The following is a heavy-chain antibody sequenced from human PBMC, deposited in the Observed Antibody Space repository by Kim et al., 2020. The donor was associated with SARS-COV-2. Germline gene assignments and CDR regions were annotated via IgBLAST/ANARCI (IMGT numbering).Heavy chain of an antibody. CDR2: IRSKAYGGTT. Sequence: GGSLRLSCTASGFTFGYYAMSWFRQAPGKGLEWVGFIRSKAYGGTTEYAASVKGRFTTSRDDSKSIAYLQMNSLKTEDTAVYYCTREWGAAAGTFYYYGMDVWGQGTTVTVSS. CDR1: GFTFGYYA. CDR3: TREWGAAAGTFYYYGMDV. D-gene: IGHD6-13*01. V-gene: IGHV3-49*03. J-gene: IGHJ6*02.